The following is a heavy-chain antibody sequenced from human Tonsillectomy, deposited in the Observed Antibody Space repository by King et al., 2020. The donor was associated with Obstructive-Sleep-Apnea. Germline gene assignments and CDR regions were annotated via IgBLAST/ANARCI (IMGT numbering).Heavy chain of an antibody. J-gene: IGHJ4*02. CDR1: GFTFRTSW. CDR3: ARDRGGAGPTTTDY. Sequence: VQLVESGGGLVQPGGSLRLSCAASGFTFRTSWMHWVRQAPGKGLVWVSRINSDGSSTIYADFVKGRFTISRDNAKNTLYLQMNSLRAEDTALYYCARDRGGAGPTTTDYWGQGTLVTVSS. V-gene: IGHV3-74*01. D-gene: IGHD1-26*01. CDR2: INSDGSST.